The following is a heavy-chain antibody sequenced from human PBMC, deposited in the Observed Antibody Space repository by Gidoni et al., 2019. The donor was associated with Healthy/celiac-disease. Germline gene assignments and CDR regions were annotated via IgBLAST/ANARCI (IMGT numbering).Heavy chain of an antibody. D-gene: IGHD5-12*01. CDR2: ISAYNGNT. V-gene: IGHV1-18*01. CDR1: GSALTSYG. Sequence: GSALTSYGIRWVRQAPGQGLEWMGWISAYNGNTNYAQKIQGRSTMNTDTSTSTAYRERRSLRSDDTAVYYCARTYSGYDLFDSWGQGTLVTVSP. CDR3: ARTYSGYDLFDS. J-gene: IGHJ4*02.